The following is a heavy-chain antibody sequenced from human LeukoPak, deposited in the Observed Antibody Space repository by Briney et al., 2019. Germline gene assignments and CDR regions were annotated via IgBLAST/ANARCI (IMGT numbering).Heavy chain of an antibody. Sequence: GGSLRLSCAASGFTFSSYSMNRVRQAPGKGLEWVSSISSSSRYKYYADSVKGRFTISRDNAKNSLYLQMNSLRAEDTAVYYCAKDQGVGATHEFDNWGQGTLVTVSS. CDR3: AKDQGVGATHEFDN. CDR1: GFTFSSYS. CDR2: ISSSSRYK. V-gene: IGHV3-21*06. J-gene: IGHJ4*02. D-gene: IGHD1-26*01.